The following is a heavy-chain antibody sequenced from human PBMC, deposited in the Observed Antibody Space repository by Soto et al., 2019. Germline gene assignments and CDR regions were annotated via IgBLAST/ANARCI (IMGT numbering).Heavy chain of an antibody. CDR2: IYYSGST. CDR1: GGSMISYY. Sequence: SETLSLTCTVSGGSMISYYWSWSLQPPWKGLEWIGYIYYSGSTNYNPSLKSRVTMSVDTPKNQFSLKLSSVTAADTAVYYCARRGYGPGFPYYYGMDVWGQGTTVT. V-gene: IGHV4-59*01. D-gene: IGHD3-10*01. CDR3: ARRGYGPGFPYYYGMDV. J-gene: IGHJ6*02.